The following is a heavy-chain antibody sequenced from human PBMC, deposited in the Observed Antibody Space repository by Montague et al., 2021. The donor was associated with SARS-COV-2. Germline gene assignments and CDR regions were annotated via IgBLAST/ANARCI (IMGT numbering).Heavy chain of an antibody. V-gene: IGHV3-23*01. CDR3: AKDRGDSSSWLDY. D-gene: IGHD6-13*01. CDR1: GFTFRRHG. J-gene: IGHJ4*02. CDR2: ISGSGEST. Sequence: SLRLSCAASGFTFRRHGMSWVRQAPGKGLEWIAGISGSGESTFYAVSMKGRFTISRDNSKNTLYLQTNSLRVEDSAVYFCAKDRGDSSSWLDYWGQGTLVTVSS.